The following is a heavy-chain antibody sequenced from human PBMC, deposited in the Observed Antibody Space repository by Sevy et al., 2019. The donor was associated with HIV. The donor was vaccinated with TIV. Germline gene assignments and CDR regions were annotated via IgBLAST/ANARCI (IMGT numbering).Heavy chain of an antibody. D-gene: IGHD6-19*01. CDR2: IKQDGSEK. CDR3: ARDNEQWLDELDY. V-gene: IGHV3-7*01. J-gene: IGHJ4*02. Sequence: GGSLRLSCAASGFTFSSYWMSWVRQAPGKGLEWVANIKQDGSEKYYVYSVKGRFTISRDNAKNSLYLQMNSLRAEDTAVYYCARDNEQWLDELDYWGQGTLVTVSS. CDR1: GFTFSSYW.